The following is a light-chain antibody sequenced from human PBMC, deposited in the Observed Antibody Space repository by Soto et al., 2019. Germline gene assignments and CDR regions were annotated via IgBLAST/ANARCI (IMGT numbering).Light chain of an antibody. CDR2: EVS. CDR3: AAWDDSLRGWV. V-gene: IGLV2-14*01. Sequence: QSALTQPASVSGSPGQSIAISCTGTSSDVGGYNYVSWYQQHPGKAPKLMISEVSNRPSGVSNRFSGSKSGTSASLAISGLRSEDEADYYCAAWDDSLRGWVFGGGTKLTVL. J-gene: IGLJ3*02. CDR1: SSDVGGYNY.